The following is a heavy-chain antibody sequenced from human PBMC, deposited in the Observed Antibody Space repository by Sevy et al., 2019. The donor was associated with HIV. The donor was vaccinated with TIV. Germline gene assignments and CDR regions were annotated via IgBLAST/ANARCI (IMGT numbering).Heavy chain of an antibody. CDR3: TRRGPGSGYIMDV. D-gene: IGHD3-22*01. Sequence: GGSLRLSCAASAFTFSSYNMNWVRQAPGKGLEWVSFISSSSSSIYYADSVKGRFTISRDNAKNSLYLQLNSLRAEDTAVYYCTRRGPGSGYIMDVWGQGTTVTVSS. V-gene: IGHV3-48*01. CDR1: AFTFSSYN. J-gene: IGHJ6*02. CDR2: ISSSSSSI.